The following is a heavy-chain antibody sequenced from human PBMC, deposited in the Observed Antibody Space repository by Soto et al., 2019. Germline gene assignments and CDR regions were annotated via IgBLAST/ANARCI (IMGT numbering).Heavy chain of an antibody. Sequence: QVHLVQSGAAVKNPGASVRVSCKASGITYSTYAIHWVRQAPGQGLEWMGWINAGEGYTRYSQDFQGRVTLTTVTSASTIYMDLSKLTFEDTGVYYCARAISGYVTWGQGTQVTVSS. J-gene: IGHJ5*02. CDR2: INAGEGYT. CDR3: ARAISGYVT. V-gene: IGHV1-3*01. D-gene: IGHD6-25*01. CDR1: GITYSTYA.